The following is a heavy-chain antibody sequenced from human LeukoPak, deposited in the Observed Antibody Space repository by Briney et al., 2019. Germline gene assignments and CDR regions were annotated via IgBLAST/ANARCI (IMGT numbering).Heavy chain of an antibody. V-gene: IGHV4-59*01. CDR1: GGSISSYY. J-gene: IGHJ5*02. D-gene: IGHD4/OR15-4a*01. CDR3: ASHPASDPGAFDP. CDR2: IYYSGST. Sequence: SETLSLTCTVSGGSISSYYWSWIRQPPGKGLEWIGYIYYSGSTNYNPSLKSRVTISVDTSKNQSTLKLSPVTAADTAVYYCASHPASDPGAFDPWGQGTLVTVSS.